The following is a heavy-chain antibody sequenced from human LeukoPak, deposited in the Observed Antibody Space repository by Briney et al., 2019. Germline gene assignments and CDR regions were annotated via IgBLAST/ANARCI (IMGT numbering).Heavy chain of an antibody. CDR2: IYYSGST. CDR3: ARAGDQVAGPADYYYGMDV. Sequence: SETLSLTCTVSGGSISSYYWSWIRQPPGKGLEWIGYIYYSGSTNYNPSLKSRVTISVDTSKNQFSLKLSSVTAADTAVYYCARAGDQVAGPADYYYGMDVWGQGTTVTVSS. D-gene: IGHD6-19*01. J-gene: IGHJ6*02. V-gene: IGHV4-59*01. CDR1: GGSISSYY.